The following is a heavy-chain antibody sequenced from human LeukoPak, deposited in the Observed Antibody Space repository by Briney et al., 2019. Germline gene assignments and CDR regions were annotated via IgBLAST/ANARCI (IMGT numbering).Heavy chain of an antibody. CDR3: ARDRGTTRPSYYMDV. CDR2: INPNSGGT. V-gene: IGHV1-2*02. J-gene: IGHJ6*03. CDR1: GYTFTGYY. D-gene: IGHD1-7*01. Sequence: ASVKVSCKASGYTFTGYYMHWVRQAPGQGLEWMGWINPNSGGTNYAQKFQGRVTMTRDASTSTAYMELSRLRSDDTAVYYCARDRGTTRPSYYMDVWGKGTTVTVSS.